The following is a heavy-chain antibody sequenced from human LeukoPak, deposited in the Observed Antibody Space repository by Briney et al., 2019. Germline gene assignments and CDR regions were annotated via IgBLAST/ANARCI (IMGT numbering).Heavy chain of an antibody. V-gene: IGHV3-74*01. J-gene: IGHJ4*02. CDR2: INSDGSST. CDR1: GFTFSSYW. CDR3: AREGGGSYFVDY. D-gene: IGHD1-26*01. Sequence: GGSLRLSCAASGFTFSSYWMHWVRQAPGKGLVWVSRINSDGSSTSYADSVKGRFTISRDNAKNTLYLQMNSLRAEDTAVYYCAREGGGSYFVDYRGQGTLVTVSS.